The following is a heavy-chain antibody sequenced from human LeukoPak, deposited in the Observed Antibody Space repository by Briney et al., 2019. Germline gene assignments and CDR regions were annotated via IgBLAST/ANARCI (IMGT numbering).Heavy chain of an antibody. J-gene: IGHJ4*02. CDR2: IYSDGST. CDR1: GFTVSGNY. V-gene: IGHV3-53*01. Sequence: GGSLRLSCAASGFTVSGNYMSWVRQAPGKGLEWVSLIYSDGSTNYADSVKGRFTTSRDNAKNTLYLQMNSLRAEDTAVYYCASGRTSSSWYYFDYWGQGTLVTVSS. CDR3: ASGRTSSSWYYFDY. D-gene: IGHD6-13*01.